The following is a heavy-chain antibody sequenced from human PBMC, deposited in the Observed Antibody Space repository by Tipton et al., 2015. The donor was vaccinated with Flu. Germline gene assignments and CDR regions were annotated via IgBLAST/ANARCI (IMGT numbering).Heavy chain of an antibody. V-gene: IGHV3-53*05. CDR2: IYRGGTT. CDR3: AKGYSYYYYYSMDV. D-gene: IGHD2-21*01. J-gene: IGHJ6*02. Sequence: SLRLSCAASGFTVSSKYMGWVRQAPGKGLQWVSVIYRGGTTYVADSVKGRCTISRDNAKNSLYLQMGSLRAEDTALYFCAKGYSYYYYYSMDVWGQGTTVTVSS. CDR1: GFTVSSKY.